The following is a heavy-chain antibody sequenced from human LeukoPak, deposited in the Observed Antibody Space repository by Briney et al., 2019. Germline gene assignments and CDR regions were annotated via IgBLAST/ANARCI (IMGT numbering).Heavy chain of an antibody. CDR1: GYTFTGYY. V-gene: IGHV1-2*02. CDR2: INPNSGGT. D-gene: IGHD1-26*01. Sequence: GASVKVSCKASGYTFTGYYMHWVRQAPGQGLEWMGWINPNSGGTNYAQKFQGRVTMTTDSSTRTVYMELRSLRYDDTALYYCARGTWEAAATPHSFDTWGQGALVLVSS. CDR3: ARGTWEAAATPHSFDT. J-gene: IGHJ4*02.